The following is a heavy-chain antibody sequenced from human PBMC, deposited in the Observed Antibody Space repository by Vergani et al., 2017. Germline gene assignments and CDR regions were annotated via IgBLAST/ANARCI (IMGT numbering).Heavy chain of an antibody. CDR1: GFTFSSYA. CDR3: AKARQPSSSWFGLDYYYYGMDV. D-gene: IGHD6-13*01. Sequence: EVQLLESGGGLVQPGGSLRLSCAASGFTFSSYAMSWVRQAPGKGLEWVSAISGSGGSTYYADSVKGRFTISRDNSKNTLYLQMNSLRAEDTAVYYCAKARQPSSSWFGLDYYYYGMDVWRQ. CDR2: ISGSGGST. J-gene: IGHJ6*02. V-gene: IGHV3-23*01.